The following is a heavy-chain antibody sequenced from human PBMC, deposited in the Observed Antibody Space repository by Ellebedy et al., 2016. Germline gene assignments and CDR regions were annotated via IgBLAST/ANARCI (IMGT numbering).Heavy chain of an antibody. V-gene: IGHV4-34*01. CDR1: GGSFSGYY. CDR3: ARGGYSGYDWSSYYYYGMDG. CDR2: INHSGST. J-gene: IGHJ6*02. Sequence: SETLSLTXAVYGGSFSGYYWSWIRQPPGKGLEWIGEINHSGSTNYNPSLKSRVTISVDTSKNQFSLKLSSVTAADTAVYYCARGGYSGYDWSSYYYYGMDGWGQGTTVTVSS. D-gene: IGHD5-12*01.